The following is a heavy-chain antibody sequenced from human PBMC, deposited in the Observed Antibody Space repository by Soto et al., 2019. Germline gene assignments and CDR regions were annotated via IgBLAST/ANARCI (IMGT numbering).Heavy chain of an antibody. V-gene: IGHV5-10-1*01. CDR3: ARHADTYCSSTSCSMIH. CDR2: IDPSDSYT. J-gene: IGHJ4*02. CDR1: GYSFTSYW. D-gene: IGHD2-2*01. Sequence: GESLKISCKGSGYSFTSYWISWVRQMPGKGLEWMGKIDPSDSYTNYSPSFQGHVTISADKSISTAYLQWSSLKASDTAMYYCARHADTYCSSTSCSMIHWGQGTLVTVSS.